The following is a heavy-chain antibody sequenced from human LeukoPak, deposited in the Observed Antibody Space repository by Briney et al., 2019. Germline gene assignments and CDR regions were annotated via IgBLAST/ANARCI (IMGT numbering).Heavy chain of an antibody. CDR1: GFTFSSYA. V-gene: IGHV3-23*01. D-gene: IGHD3-22*01. Sequence: GGSLRLSCAASGFTFSSYAMSWVRQAPGKGLEWVSAISGSGGSTYYADSVKGRFTISRDNSKNTLYLQMNSLRAEDTAVYYCARDLYYYDSSGYYSFDYWGQGTLVTVSS. CDR2: ISGSGGST. CDR3: ARDLYYYDSSGYYSFDY. J-gene: IGHJ4*02.